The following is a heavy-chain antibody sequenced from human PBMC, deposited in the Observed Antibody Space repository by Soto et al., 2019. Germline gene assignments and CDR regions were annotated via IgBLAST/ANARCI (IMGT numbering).Heavy chain of an antibody. CDR3: ARVRGVDIVVVPAAGWFDT. Sequence: SETLSLTCAVSGGSISSGGYSWSWIRQPPGKGLEWIGYIYHSGSTYYNPSLKSRVTISVDRSKNQFSLKLSSVTAADTAVYYCARVRGVDIVVVPAAGWFDTWGQGTLVTVSS. V-gene: IGHV4-30-2*01. CDR1: GGSISSGGYS. CDR2: IYHSGST. J-gene: IGHJ5*02. D-gene: IGHD2-2*03.